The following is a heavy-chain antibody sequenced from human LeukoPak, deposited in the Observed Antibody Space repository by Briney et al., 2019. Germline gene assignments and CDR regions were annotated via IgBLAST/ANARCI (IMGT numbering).Heavy chain of an antibody. CDR1: GGSVTSTNW. D-gene: IGHD3-3*01. V-gene: IGHV4-4*02. J-gene: IGHJ4*02. CDR3: AREGGFYRPLDY. CDR2: VHLDGRT. Sequence: SDTLSLTCALSGGSVTSTNWWPWVRQPPGKGLERIGEVHLDGRTNYNPSLKSRLIMSVDLPENHISLKLTSVTAADTAVYFCAREGGFYRPLDYWGQGTLVTVSS.